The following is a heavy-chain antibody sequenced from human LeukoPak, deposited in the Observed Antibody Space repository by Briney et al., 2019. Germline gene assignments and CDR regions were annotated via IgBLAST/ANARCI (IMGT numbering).Heavy chain of an antibody. V-gene: IGHV3-11*01. D-gene: IGHD2-21*02. Sequence: PGGSPRLSCAASGFTFSDYYMSWIRQAPGKGLEWVSYISSSGSTIYYADSVKGRFTISRDNAKNSLYLQMNSLRAEDTAVYYCARVLVVTAIGLDYWGQGTLVTVSS. CDR3: ARVLVVTAIGLDY. CDR1: GFTFSDYY. J-gene: IGHJ4*02. CDR2: ISSSGSTI.